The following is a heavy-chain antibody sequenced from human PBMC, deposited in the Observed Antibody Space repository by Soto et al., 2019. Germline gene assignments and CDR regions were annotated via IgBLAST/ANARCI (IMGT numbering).Heavy chain of an antibody. CDR2: SHQSGNT. D-gene: IGHD5-18*01. J-gene: IGHJ4*02. V-gene: IGHV4-4*02. Sequence: QVQLQESGPGLVKPSGTLSLTCAVSGVSIGSHDWWTWVRQPPGKGLEWIGESHQSGNTNYNSSRESRVTISLDKSKNHFPLQLSSVTVADTAVYYCATRDTGRVYWGQGTLVTVSS. CDR3: ATRDTGRVY. CDR1: GVSIGSHDW.